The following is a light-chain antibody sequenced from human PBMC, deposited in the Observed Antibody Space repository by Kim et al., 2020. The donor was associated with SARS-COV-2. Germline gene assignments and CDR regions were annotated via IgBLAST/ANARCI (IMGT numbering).Light chain of an antibody. J-gene: IGLJ1*01. V-gene: IGLV2-14*03. CDR1: SSDVGGYNY. CDR3: SSYKSGSTLGV. Sequence: QSALTQPASVSGSPGQSITISCAGTSSDVGGYNYVSWYQQHPDTAPKLLIYDVRHRPPGVSLRFSGSKSGNTASLTISGLQAEDEADYYCSSYKSGSTLGVFGSGTKVTVL. CDR2: DVR.